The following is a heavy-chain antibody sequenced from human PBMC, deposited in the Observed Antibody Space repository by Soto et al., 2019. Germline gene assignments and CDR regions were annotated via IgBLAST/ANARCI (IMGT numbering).Heavy chain of an antibody. CDR1: GGSFSGYY. D-gene: IGHD3-3*01. V-gene: IGHV4-34*01. CDR3: ARGARITIFGVVIDAFDI. CDR2: INHSGST. Sequence: SETLSLTCAVYGGSFSGYYWSWIRQPPGKGLEWIGEINHSGSTNYNPSLKSRVTISVDTSKNQFSLKLSSVTAADTAVYYCARGARITIFGVVIDAFDIWGQGTMVTVSS. J-gene: IGHJ3*02.